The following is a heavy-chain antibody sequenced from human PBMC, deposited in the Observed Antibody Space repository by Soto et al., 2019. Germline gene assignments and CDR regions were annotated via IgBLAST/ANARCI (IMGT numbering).Heavy chain of an antibody. CDR2: IYHSGST. V-gene: IGHV4-4*02. Sequence: SETLSLTCAVSSGSISSSNWWSWVRQPPGKGLEWIGEIYHSGSTNYNPSLKSRVTISVDKSKNQFSLKLSSVTAADTAVYYCARDAQYYDSSGYYIFDYWGKGNLATVPS. CDR1: SGSISSSNW. D-gene: IGHD3-22*01. J-gene: IGHJ4*02. CDR3: ARDAQYYDSSGYYIFDY.